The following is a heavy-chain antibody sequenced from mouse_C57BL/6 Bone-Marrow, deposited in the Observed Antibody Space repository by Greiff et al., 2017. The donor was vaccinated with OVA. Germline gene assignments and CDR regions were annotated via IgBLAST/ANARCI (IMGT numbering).Heavy chain of an antibody. CDR2: FHPNSGST. CDR1: GYTFTSYW. D-gene: IGHD1-1*01. J-gene: IGHJ2*01. Sequence: QVQLQQPGAELVKPGASVKLSCKASGYTFTSYWMHWVKQRPGQGLEWIGMFHPNSGSTNYNEKFKSKATLTVDKSSSTAYMQLSSLTSEDSAVYYCARITTVVATSNYFDYWGQGTTLTVSS. V-gene: IGHV1-64*01. CDR3: ARITTVVATSNYFDY.